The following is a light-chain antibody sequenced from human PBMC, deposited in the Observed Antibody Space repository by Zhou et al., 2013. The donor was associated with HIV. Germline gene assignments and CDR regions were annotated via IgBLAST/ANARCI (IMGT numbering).Light chain of an antibody. J-gene: IGKJ1*01. V-gene: IGKV1-39*01. Sequence: DIQMTQSPSSLSASVGDRVTITCRTSETISVFLNWFQQKPGKAPKLLIYATSNLESGVPSRFRGSGSGTEFTLTVTSLQPEDFATYYCQQSYSAPWTFGQGTKV. CDR1: ETISVF. CDR3: QQSYSAPWT. CDR2: ATS.